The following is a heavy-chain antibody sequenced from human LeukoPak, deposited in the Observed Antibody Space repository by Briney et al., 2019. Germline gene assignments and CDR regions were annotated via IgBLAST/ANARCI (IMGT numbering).Heavy chain of an antibody. D-gene: IGHD2-15*01. CDR2: IIRIFSTA. V-gene: IGHV1-69*13. CDR1: GGTFSSYA. Sequence: SVKVSCKACGGTFSSYAISWVRQAPGQGLEWMGGIIRIFSTANYVQKFQGRVTITADESTSTAYMELSSLRSEDTAVYYCARAAPYCSGGSCYEGWAFDIWGQGTMVTVSS. J-gene: IGHJ3*02. CDR3: ARAAPYCSGGSCYEGWAFDI.